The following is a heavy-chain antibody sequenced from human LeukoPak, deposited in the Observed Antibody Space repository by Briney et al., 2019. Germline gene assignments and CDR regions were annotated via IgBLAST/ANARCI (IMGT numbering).Heavy chain of an antibody. CDR3: ARAAALGSGYESDAFDI. CDR1: GGSISGGGYS. CDR2: IYHSGST. V-gene: IGHV4-30-2*01. Sequence: SETLSLTCAVSGGSISGGGYSWSWIRLPPGKGLEWIGYIYHSGSTYYNPSLKSRVTISVDRSKNQFSLKLSSVTAADTAVYYCARAAALGSGYESDAFDIWGQGTMVTVSS. D-gene: IGHD5-12*01. J-gene: IGHJ3*02.